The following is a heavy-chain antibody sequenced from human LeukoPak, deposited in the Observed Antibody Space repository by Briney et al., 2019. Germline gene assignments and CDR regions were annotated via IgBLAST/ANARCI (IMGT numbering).Heavy chain of an antibody. V-gene: IGHV3-74*01. D-gene: IGHD4-17*01. CDR1: GFTFSSYW. CDR3: AKVSRGEPNDY. J-gene: IGHJ4*02. CDR2: INSDGSST. Sequence: GGSLRLSCAASGFTFSSYWMHWVRQAPGKGLVWVSRINSDGSSTSYADSVKGRFTISRDNSKNTLYLQMNSLRAEDTATYYCAKVSRGEPNDYWGQGTLVTVSS.